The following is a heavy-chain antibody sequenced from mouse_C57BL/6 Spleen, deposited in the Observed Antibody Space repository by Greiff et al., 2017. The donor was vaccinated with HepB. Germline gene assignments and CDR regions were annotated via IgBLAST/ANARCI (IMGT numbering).Heavy chain of an antibody. Sequence: EVKLMESGGGLVKPGGSLKLSCAASGFTFSSYAMSWVRQTPEKRLEWVATISDGGSYTYYPDNVKGRFTISRDNAKNNLYLQMSHLKSEDTAMYYCAREGGGYFDYWGQGTTLTVSS. J-gene: IGHJ2*01. D-gene: IGHD1-1*02. CDR2: ISDGGSYT. CDR1: GFTFSSYA. CDR3: AREGGGYFDY. V-gene: IGHV5-4*01.